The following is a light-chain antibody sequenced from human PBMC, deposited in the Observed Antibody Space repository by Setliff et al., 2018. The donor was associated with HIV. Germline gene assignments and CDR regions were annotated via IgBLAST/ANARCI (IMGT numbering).Light chain of an antibody. CDR2: EVS. Sequence: QSALAQPPSASGSPGQSVTISCSGTSSDIGGYNYLSWYQQHPGKAPKMLIYEVSKRPSGVPDRFSGSKSGNTASLIVSGLQAEDEADYYCSSYAGSERYVFGTGTKATVL. CDR1: SSDIGGYNY. CDR3: SSYAGSERYV. V-gene: IGLV2-8*01. J-gene: IGLJ1*01.